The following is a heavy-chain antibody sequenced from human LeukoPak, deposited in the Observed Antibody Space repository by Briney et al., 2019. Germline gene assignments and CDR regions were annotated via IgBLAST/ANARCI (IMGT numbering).Heavy chain of an antibody. V-gene: IGHV3-74*01. CDR1: GFNFNIYW. CDR3: VKGVVVAASVWEYFQH. J-gene: IGHJ1*01. CDR2: TNSDESTT. D-gene: IGHD2-15*01. Sequence: GGSLRLSCPPSGFNFNIYWMHWVRQAPGKGLVWVARTNSDESTTSYANSVKGRFTISRDKAKNTLYLQMTSLRAEDTAVYYCVKGVVVAASVWEYFQHWGQGTLVTVSS.